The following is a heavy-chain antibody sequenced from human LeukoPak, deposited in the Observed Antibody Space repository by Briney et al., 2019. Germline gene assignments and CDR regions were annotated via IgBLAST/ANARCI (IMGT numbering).Heavy chain of an antibody. CDR3: ARPRVSFWSGYYPSPYAFDI. J-gene: IGHJ3*02. D-gene: IGHD3-3*01. CDR1: GGTFSSYA. V-gene: IGHV1-18*01. CDR2: ISAYNGNT. Sequence: GSSVKVSCKASGGTFSSYAISWVRQAPGQGLEWMGWISAYNGNTNYAQKLQGRVTMTTDTSTSTAYMELRSLRSDDTAVYYCARPRVSFWSGYYPSPYAFDIWGQGTMVTVSS.